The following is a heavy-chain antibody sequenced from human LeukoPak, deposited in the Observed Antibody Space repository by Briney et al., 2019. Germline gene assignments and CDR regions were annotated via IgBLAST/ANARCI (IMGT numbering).Heavy chain of an antibody. J-gene: IGHJ3*02. Sequence: SETLSLTCTVSGGSISSHYWSWIRQPPGKGLEWIGYIYYSGSTNYNPSLKSRVTISVDTSKKQFSLKLSSVTAADTAVYYCARSGYSYGADAFDIWGQGTMVTVSS. CDR2: IYYSGST. CDR1: GGSISSHY. D-gene: IGHD5-18*01. CDR3: ARSGYSYGADAFDI. V-gene: IGHV4-59*11.